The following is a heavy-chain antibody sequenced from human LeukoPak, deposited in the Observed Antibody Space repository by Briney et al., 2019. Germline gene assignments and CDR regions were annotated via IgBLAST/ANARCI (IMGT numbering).Heavy chain of an antibody. D-gene: IGHD2-8*02. V-gene: IGHV3-23*01. CDR3: AKETRGSIVGNIWWGGGKYYIDY. CDR2: TDDSGVST. J-gene: IGHJ4*02. Sequence: GGSLRLSCAASGFTFSSFAMTWVRQGPGKGLEWVSSTDDSGVSTYYADSVEGRFTISRDNSRNTLYLQMNSLRADDTALYYCAKETRGSIVGNIWWGGGKYYIDYWGQGTLVTVSS. CDR1: GFTFSSFA.